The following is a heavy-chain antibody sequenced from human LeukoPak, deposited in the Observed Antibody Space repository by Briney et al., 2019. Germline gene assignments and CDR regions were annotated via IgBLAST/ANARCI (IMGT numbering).Heavy chain of an antibody. J-gene: IGHJ4*02. V-gene: IGHV1-8*01. CDR1: GYTFTSYD. D-gene: IGHD6-19*01. Sequence: ASVKASCKASGYTFTSYDINWVRQATGQGLEWMGWMNPNSGNTGYAQKFQGRVTMTRNTSISTAYMELSSLRSEDTAVYYCARRDSSGWYYFDYWGQGTLVTVSS. CDR2: MNPNSGNT. CDR3: ARRDSSGWYYFDY.